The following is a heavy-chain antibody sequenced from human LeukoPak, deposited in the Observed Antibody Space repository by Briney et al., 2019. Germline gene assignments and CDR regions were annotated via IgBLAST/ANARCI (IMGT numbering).Heavy chain of an antibody. Sequence: GGSLRLSCAVSGFTFSSYAMHWVRQAPGKGLEWVAVISYDGSNKYYADSVKGRFTISRDNSKNTLYLQMNSLRAEDTAVYYCARDGSGSYYNPTFDYWGQGTLVTVSS. V-gene: IGHV3-30*04. CDR3: ARDGSGSYYNPTFDY. J-gene: IGHJ4*02. D-gene: IGHD3-10*01. CDR1: GFTFSSYA. CDR2: ISYDGSNK.